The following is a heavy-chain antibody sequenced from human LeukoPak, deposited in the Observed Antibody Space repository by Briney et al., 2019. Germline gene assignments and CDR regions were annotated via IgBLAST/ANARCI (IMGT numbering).Heavy chain of an antibody. D-gene: IGHD6-19*01. V-gene: IGHV1-2*04. CDR1: GYTFTGYF. CDR3: ARLGIAVAGFDY. CDR2: INPNSGGT. J-gene: IGHJ4*02. Sequence: GASVKVSCKAFGYTFTGYFLPWVHKALGQGLKWMGWINPNSGGTNYAQKFQGWVTMTRDTSISTAYMELSRLRSDDTAVYYCARLGIAVAGFDYWGRGTLVTVSS.